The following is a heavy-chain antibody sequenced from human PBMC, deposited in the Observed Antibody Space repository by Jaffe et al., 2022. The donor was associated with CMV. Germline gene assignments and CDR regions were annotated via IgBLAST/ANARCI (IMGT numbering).Heavy chain of an antibody. CDR3: ARGLYGDYGDFDF. D-gene: IGHD4-17*01. Sequence: QVQLVQSGGEVKKPGTSVKVSCEASGYDFIGYYLHWVRQAPRQGLEWMGWMDPNSGFTNYARKFKGRVTMTRAASIRTAYMELSGLTNDDTAVYYCARGLYGDYGDFDFWGQGTQVTVSS. CDR1: GYDFIGYY. J-gene: IGHJ4*02. CDR2: MDPNSGFT. V-gene: IGHV1-2*02.